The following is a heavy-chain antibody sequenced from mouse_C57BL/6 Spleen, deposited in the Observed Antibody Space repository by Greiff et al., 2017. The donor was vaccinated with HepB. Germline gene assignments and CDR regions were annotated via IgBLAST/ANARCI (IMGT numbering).Heavy chain of an antibody. D-gene: IGHD1-1*01. J-gene: IGHJ2*01. CDR3: ARFFTTVADY. Sequence: QVQLQQPGAELVKPGASVKMSCKASGYTFTSYWITWVKQRPGQGLEWIGDIYPGSGSTNYNEKFKSKATLTVDTSSSPSYMQLSSLTSEDSAVYYCARFFTTVADYWGQGTTLTVSS. CDR2: IYPGSGST. CDR1: GYTFTSYW. V-gene: IGHV1-55*01.